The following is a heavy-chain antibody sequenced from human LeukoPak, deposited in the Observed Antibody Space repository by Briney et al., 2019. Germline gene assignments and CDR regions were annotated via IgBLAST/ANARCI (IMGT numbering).Heavy chain of an antibody. CDR1: GFTFSGSA. D-gene: IGHD3-3*01. Sequence: PGGSLRLSCAASGFTFSGSAMHWVRQASGKGLEWVGRIRSKANSYATAYAASVKGRFTISRDDSKNTAYLQMNSLRAEDTAVYYCARSTGSTYYDFWSGVNQYYHYMDVWGKGTTVTVSS. J-gene: IGHJ6*03. CDR2: IRSKANSYAT. V-gene: IGHV3-73*01. CDR3: ARSTGSTYYDFWSGVNQYYHYMDV.